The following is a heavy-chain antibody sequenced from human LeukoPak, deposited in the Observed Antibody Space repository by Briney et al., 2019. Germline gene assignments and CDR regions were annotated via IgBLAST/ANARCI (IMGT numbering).Heavy chain of an antibody. CDR1: GGSISSGGYY. CDR3: AREEFYGDSRGVVY. J-gene: IGHJ4*02. V-gene: IGHV4-30-4*08. CDR2: IYYSGST. D-gene: IGHD4-17*01. Sequence: SETLSLTCTVSGGSISSGGYYWSWIRQHPGKGLEWIGYIYYSGSTYYNPSLKSRVTISVDTSKNQFSLKLSSVTAADTAVYCCAREEFYGDSRGVVYWGQGTLVTVSS.